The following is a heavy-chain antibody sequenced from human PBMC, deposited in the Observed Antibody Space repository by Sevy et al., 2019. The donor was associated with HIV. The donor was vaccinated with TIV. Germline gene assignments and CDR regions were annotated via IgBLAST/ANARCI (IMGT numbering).Heavy chain of an antibody. J-gene: IGHJ4*02. CDR2: ISGSGGST. Sequence: GGSLRLSCAASGFTFSSYAMSWVRQAPGKGLEWVSAISGSGGSTYYADSVKGRFTISRDNSKNTLYLQMNSLRAEDTAVYYCAKERGDYDILTGTFDYWGQGILVTVSS. CDR3: AKERGDYDILTGTFDY. V-gene: IGHV3-23*01. D-gene: IGHD3-9*01. CDR1: GFTFSSYA.